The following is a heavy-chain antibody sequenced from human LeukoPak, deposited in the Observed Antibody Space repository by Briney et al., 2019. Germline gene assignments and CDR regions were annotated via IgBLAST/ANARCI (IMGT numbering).Heavy chain of an antibody. CDR2: ISDNEGRT. CDR3: ARHDSFIPY. V-gene: IGHV3-23*01. J-gene: IGHJ4*02. D-gene: IGHD5-18*01. CDR1: GFTFNYYA. Sequence: GGSLRLSCAASGFTFNYYAISWVRQAPGKGLEWVSGISDNEGRTYYTDSVKGRFTISRDNTKNTVYLQMHNQRADDTAVYFCARHDSFIPYWGQGTLVTVSS.